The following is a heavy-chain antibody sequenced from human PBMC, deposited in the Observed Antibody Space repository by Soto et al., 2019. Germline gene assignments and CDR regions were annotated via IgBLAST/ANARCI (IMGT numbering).Heavy chain of an antibody. CDR3: ARDEGGVYYYYGMDV. J-gene: IGHJ6*02. V-gene: IGHV3-30-3*01. CDR1: GFTFSSYA. CDR2: ISYDGSNK. D-gene: IGHD3-16*01. Sequence: VQLVESGGGVVQPGRSLRLSCAASGFTFSSYAMHWVRQAPGKGLEWVAVISYDGSNKYYADSVKGRFTISRDNSKNTLYLQMNSLRAEDTAVYYCARDEGGVYYYYGMDVWGQGTTVTVSS.